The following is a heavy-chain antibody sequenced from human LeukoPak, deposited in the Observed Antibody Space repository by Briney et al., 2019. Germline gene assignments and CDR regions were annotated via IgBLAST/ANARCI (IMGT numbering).Heavy chain of an antibody. CDR1: GFAFSRFY. J-gene: IGHJ3*02. D-gene: IGHD6-19*01. V-gene: IGHV3-7*01. CDR3: VPQCGRPI. Sequence: GGSLRLSCEASGFAFSRFYISSVRQALGKGLEWVANINEDGSVKDYVDSVKGRFTISRDNVKTSVYLQMNSLRGEDTAVYYCVPQCGRPIWGQGTKLTVPS. CDR2: INEDGSVK.